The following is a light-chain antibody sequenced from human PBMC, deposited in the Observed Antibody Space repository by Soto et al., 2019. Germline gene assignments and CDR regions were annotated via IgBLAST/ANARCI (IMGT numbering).Light chain of an antibody. J-gene: IGLJ2*01. CDR2: SNN. Sequence: QSVLTQPPSASGTPGQRVTISCSGSSSNIGSNTVNLYQQLPGTAPKLLNYSNNQRPSGVPDRFSGSKSGTSASLAISGLRAEDEADYYCAAWDDSLDGPVFGGGTKLTVL. CDR3: AAWDDSLDGPV. CDR1: SSNIGSNT. V-gene: IGLV1-44*01.